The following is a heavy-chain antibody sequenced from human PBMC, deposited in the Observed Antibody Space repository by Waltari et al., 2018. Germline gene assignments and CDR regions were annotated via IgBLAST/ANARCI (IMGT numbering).Heavy chain of an antibody. Sequence: EVELVASGGDLVQPGGSLRLSCAASGYTVSDYYIDWVRQAPGKVREWVGLSRNRAYGYTTVYAASVGGRFTISRDDSKKSVYLQMSSLNTEDTAIYFCARSYTGSPIDVWGQGTTVTVSS. V-gene: IGHV3-72*01. CDR3: ARSYTGSPIDV. CDR1: GYTVSDYY. CDR2: SRNRAYGYTT. D-gene: IGHD1-1*01. J-gene: IGHJ6*02.